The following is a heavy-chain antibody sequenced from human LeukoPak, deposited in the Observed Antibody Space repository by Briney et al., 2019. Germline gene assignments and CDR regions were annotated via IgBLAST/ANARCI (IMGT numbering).Heavy chain of an antibody. D-gene: IGHD5-12*01. CDR3: ARVSGYHWESFYDY. Sequence: GASVKVSCTASGYTFTSYGISWVRQAPGQGLEWMGWISAYNGNTNYAQKLQGRVTMTTDTSTSTAYMELRSLRSDDTAVYYCARVSGYHWESFYDYWGQGTLVTVSS. V-gene: IGHV1-18*01. CDR1: GYTFTSYG. CDR2: ISAYNGNT. J-gene: IGHJ4*02.